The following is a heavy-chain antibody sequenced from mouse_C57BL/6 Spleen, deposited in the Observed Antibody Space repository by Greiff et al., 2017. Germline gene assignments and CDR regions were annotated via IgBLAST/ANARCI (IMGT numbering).Heavy chain of an antibody. CDR2: IWSGGST. V-gene: IGHV2-2*01. CDR1: GFSLTSYG. J-gene: IGHJ3*01. CDR3: ARREGSNFAWFAY. D-gene: IGHD2-5*01. Sequence: QVQLQQSGPGLVQPSQSLSITCTVSGFSLTSYGVHWVRQSPGKGLEWLGVIWSGGSTDYNAAFISRLSLSKDNSKSQVFFKMNSLQADDTAIYDGARREGSNFAWFAYWGQGTRVTVSA.